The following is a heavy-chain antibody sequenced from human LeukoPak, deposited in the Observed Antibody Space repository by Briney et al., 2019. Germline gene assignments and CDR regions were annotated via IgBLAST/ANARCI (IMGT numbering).Heavy chain of an antibody. Sequence: SETLSLTCTVSGGSITSDYWSWIRQSPGKGLEWIGYIYNSGSTKYNPSLKSRITISIDTSKNQFSLKLSSVTPADTGVYYCARGRSYDFSVYVWFDPWGQGTLVTVSS. J-gene: IGHJ5*02. CDR3: ARGRSYDFSVYVWFDP. V-gene: IGHV4-59*01. D-gene: IGHD3/OR15-3a*01. CDR1: GGSITSDY. CDR2: IYNSGST.